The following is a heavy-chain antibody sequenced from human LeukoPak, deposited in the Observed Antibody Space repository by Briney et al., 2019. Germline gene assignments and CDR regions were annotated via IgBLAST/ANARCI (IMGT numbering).Heavy chain of an antibody. J-gene: IGHJ4*02. CDR2: FDPEDGET. CDR3: ATDLPAPSIFGVVISS. V-gene: IGHV1-24*01. Sequence: ASVKVSCKVSGYTLTELSMHWVRQAPGKGLEWMGGFDPEDGETIYAQKFQGRVTMTEDTSTDTAYMELSSLNSEDTALYYCATDLPAPSIFGVVISSWGQGTLVTVSS. D-gene: IGHD3-3*01. CDR1: GYTLTELS.